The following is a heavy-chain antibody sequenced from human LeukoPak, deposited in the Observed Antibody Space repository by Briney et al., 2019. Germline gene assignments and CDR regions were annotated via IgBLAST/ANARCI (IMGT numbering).Heavy chain of an antibody. CDR1: GFTFSSYS. J-gene: IGHJ4*02. V-gene: IGHV3-21*01. D-gene: IGHD4-17*01. Sequence: GGSLRLSCAASGFTFSSYSMNWVRQAPGKGLEWVSSISSSSSYIYYADSVKGRFTISRDNAKNSLYLQMNSLRAEDTAAYYCARGGYGDYLLYYWGQGTLVTVSS. CDR3: ARGGYGDYLLYY. CDR2: ISSSSSYI.